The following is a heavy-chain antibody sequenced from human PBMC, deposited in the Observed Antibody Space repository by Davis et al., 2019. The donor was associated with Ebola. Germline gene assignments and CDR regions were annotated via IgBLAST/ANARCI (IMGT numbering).Heavy chain of an antibody. CDR2: IKQDGSEK. V-gene: IGHV3-7*01. CDR1: GFTFSSYW. Sequence: PGGSLRLSCAASGFTFSSYWMSWVRQAPGKGLEWVANIKQDGSEKYYVDSVKGRFTISRDNAKNSLYLQMNSLRAEDTAVYYCARDGVRGLANYYYYGMDVWGQGTTVTVSS. CDR3: ARDGVRGLANYYYYGMDV. D-gene: IGHD2-8*01. J-gene: IGHJ6*02.